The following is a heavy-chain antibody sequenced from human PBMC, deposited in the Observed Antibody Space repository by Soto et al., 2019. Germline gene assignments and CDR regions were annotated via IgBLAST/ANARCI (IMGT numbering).Heavy chain of an antibody. J-gene: IGHJ4*02. V-gene: IGHV4-31*11. D-gene: IGHD3-16*02. Sequence: SETLSLTCAVSGVSIGSGAYYWSWIRQHPGKGLEWVGFISHRGNTYYNPSLKSRLTLSVDMSKNQFSLKLTSVTAADTAVYFCARYRFTATWSKFGYWGQGTLVTVSS. CDR1: GVSIGSGAYY. CDR3: ARYRFTATWSKFGY. CDR2: ISHRGNT.